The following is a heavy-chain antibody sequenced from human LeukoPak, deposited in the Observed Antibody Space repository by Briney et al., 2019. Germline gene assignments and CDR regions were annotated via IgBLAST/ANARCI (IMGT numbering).Heavy chain of an antibody. Sequence: SETLSLTCAVYGGSFNGYYWSWIRQPPGKGLEWIGEINHSGSTNYNPSLKSRVTISVDTSKNQFSLKLSSVTAADTAVYYCARGDYYDSSGYSSDFDYWGQGTLVTVSS. J-gene: IGHJ4*02. CDR2: INHSGST. CDR3: ARGDYYDSSGYSSDFDY. V-gene: IGHV4-34*01. CDR1: GGSFNGYY. D-gene: IGHD3-22*01.